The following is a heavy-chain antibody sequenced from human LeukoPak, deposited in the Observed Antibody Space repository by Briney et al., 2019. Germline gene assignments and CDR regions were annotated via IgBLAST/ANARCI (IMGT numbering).Heavy chain of an antibody. CDR2: ISGSGGST. V-gene: IGHV3-23*01. J-gene: IGHJ5*02. D-gene: IGHD3-16*01. Sequence: GGSLRLSCAASGFTFSSYAMSWVRQAPGKGLEWVSAISGSGGSTYYADSVKGRFTISRDNAKNSLYLQMNSLRAEDTALYYCARGWGNWFDPWGQGTLVTVSS. CDR3: ARGWGNWFDP. CDR1: GFTFSSYA.